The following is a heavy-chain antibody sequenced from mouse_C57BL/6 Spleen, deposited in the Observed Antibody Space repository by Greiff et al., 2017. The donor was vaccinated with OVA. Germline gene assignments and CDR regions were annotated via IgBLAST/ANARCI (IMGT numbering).Heavy chain of an antibody. CDR3: ARKEIVSGNYFDY. Sequence: EVHLVESGGGLVKPGGSLKLSCAASGFTFSDYGMHWVRQAPEKGLEWVAYISSGSSTIYYADTVKGRFTISRDNAKNTLFLQMTSLRSEDTAMYYCARKEIVSGNYFDYWGQGTTLTVSS. V-gene: IGHV5-17*01. D-gene: IGHD3-1*01. J-gene: IGHJ2*01. CDR2: ISSGSSTI. CDR1: GFTFSDYG.